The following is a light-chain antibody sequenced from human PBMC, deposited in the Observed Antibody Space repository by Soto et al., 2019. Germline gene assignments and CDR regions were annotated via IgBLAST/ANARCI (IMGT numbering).Light chain of an antibody. V-gene: IGLV4-60*03. Sequence: QLVLTQSSSASASLGSSVKLTCTLSSGHSSYIIAWHQQQPGKAPRYLMKLEGSGSYNKGSGVPDRFSGSSSGADRYLTISNLQSEDEADYYCETWDSNFVVFGGGTKL. J-gene: IGLJ2*01. CDR1: SGHSSYI. CDR2: LEGSGSY. CDR3: ETWDSNFVV.